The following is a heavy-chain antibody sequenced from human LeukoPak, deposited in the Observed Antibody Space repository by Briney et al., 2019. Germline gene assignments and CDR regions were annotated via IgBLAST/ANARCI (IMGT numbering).Heavy chain of an antibody. CDR3: ARTKGNYYYMDV. CDR2: IYYSGST. J-gene: IGHJ6*03. Sequence: SQTLSLTCTVSGGSINSCDYYWSWIRQPPGKGLEWIGYIYYSGSTYYNPSRKSRVTISIDTSKNQFSLKLSSVTAADTAVYYCARTKGNYYYMDVWGKGTTVTVSS. V-gene: IGHV4-30-4*08. D-gene: IGHD2-8*01. CDR1: GGSINSCDYY.